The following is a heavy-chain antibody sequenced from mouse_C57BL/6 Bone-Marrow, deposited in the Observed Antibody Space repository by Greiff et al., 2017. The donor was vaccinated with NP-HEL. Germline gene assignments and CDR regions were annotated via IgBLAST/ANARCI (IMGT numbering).Heavy chain of an antibody. V-gene: IGHV1-80*01. CDR2: IYPGDGDT. CDR1: GYAFSSYW. D-gene: IGHD1-1*01. CDR3: APYYGSSYVDARDY. J-gene: IGHJ4*01. Sequence: VQLQQSGAELVKPGASVKISCKASGYAFSSYWMNWVKQRPGKGLEWIGQIYPGDGDTNYNGKFKGRATLTADKSSSTAYLQLSSLTAEDSAVYFCAPYYGSSYVDARDYWGQGTSVTVSS.